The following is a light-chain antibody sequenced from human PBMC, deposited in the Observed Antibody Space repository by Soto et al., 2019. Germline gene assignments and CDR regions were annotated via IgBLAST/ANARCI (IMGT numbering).Light chain of an antibody. CDR3: QQYGSSPPIT. Sequence: VLSQSTGILSLSPGEGVTLSGTSIQSVTANYLAWYQHKPGQAPRLLISGASTRATGIPDRFSGSGSGRDFTLSIGRLAPEDFAVYYCQQYGSSPPITFGQGTRLEIK. V-gene: IGKV3-20*01. J-gene: IGKJ5*01. CDR2: GAS. CDR1: QSVTANY.